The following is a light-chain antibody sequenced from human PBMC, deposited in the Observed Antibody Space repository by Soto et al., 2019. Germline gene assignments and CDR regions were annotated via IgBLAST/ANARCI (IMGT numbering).Light chain of an antibody. CDR3: SSYAGSNNLV. V-gene: IGLV2-8*01. J-gene: IGLJ3*02. CDR2: EVS. CDR1: SSDVGGYNY. Sequence: QFVLTQAPSGSGSPGQSVTISCTGTSSDVGGYNYVSWYQQHPGKAPKLMIYEVSKRPSGVPDRYSGSKSGNTASLTVSGLQAEDEADYYCSSYAGSNNLVFGGGTKLTVL.